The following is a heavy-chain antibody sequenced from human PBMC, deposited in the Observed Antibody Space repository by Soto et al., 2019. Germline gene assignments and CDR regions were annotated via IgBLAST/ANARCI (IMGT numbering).Heavy chain of an antibody. D-gene: IGHD2-21*02. CDR3: ARKAYCGGDCYPDYYYYYGMDV. Sequence: SGGSLRLSCAASGFTFSSYGMHWVRQAPGKGLEWVAVIWYDGSNKYYADSVKGRFTISRDNSKNTLYLQMNSLRAEDTAVYYCARKAYCGGDCYPDYYYYYGMDVWGQGTTVTVSS. J-gene: IGHJ6*02. V-gene: IGHV3-33*01. CDR2: IWYDGSNK. CDR1: GFTFSSYG.